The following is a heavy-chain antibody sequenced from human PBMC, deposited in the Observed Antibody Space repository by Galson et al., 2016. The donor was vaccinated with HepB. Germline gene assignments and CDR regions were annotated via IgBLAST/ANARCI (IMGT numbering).Heavy chain of an antibody. D-gene: IGHD5-12*01. J-gene: IGHJ4*02. Sequence: SLRLSCATSGFTFSRYWMSWVRQAPEKGLERVAGINPDGTAVYYMDFVRGRFTLSRDNAENSLYLQMNGLRAEDTAFYYCATDDYLDYWGQGTLVTVSS. CDR3: ATDDYLDY. CDR1: GFTFSRYW. CDR2: INPDGTAV. V-gene: IGHV3-7*01.